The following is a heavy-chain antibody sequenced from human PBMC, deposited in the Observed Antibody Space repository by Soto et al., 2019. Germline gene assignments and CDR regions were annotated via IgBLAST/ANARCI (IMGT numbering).Heavy chain of an antibody. J-gene: IGHJ6*02. Sequence: GGSLRLSCAASGFTFSSYGMHWVRQAPGKGLEWVAVIWYDGSNKYYADSMKGRFTISRDNSKNTLYLQMNSLRAEDTAVYYCARDYNYVGFYYYGMDVWGQGTTVTVSS. CDR1: GFTFSSYG. V-gene: IGHV3-33*01. CDR3: ARDYNYVGFYYYGMDV. CDR2: IWYDGSNK. D-gene: IGHD3-22*01.